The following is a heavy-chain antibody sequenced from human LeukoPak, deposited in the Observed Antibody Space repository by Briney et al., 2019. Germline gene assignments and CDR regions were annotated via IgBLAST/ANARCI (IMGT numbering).Heavy chain of an antibody. CDR1: GFTFDNSA. V-gene: IGHV3-23*01. Sequence: SGGSLRLSCAASGFTFDNSAMSWVRQPPGKGLEWVSTIKSSAINTYYADSVKGRFTISRDNSKNTLYLQMNSLRAEDTAVYYCARDRTPRYYYDSSDYWGQGTLVTVSS. J-gene: IGHJ4*02. CDR3: ARDRTPRYYYDSSDY. CDR2: IKSSAINT. D-gene: IGHD3-22*01.